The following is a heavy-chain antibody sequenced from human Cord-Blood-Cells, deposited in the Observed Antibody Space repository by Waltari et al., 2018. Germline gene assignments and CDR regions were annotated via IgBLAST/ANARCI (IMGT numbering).Heavy chain of an antibody. D-gene: IGHD6-13*01. CDR3: ARGHIAAAGSALDY. CDR1: GGSFSGYY. V-gene: IGHV4-34*01. Sequence: QVQLQQWGAGLLKPSETLSLTCAVYGGSFSGYYWSWIRQPPGKGMEWIGEINHSGSPNYAPSLKSRVTISVDTSKNQFSLKLSSVTAADTAVYYCARGHIAAAGSALDYWGQGTLVTVSS. J-gene: IGHJ4*02. CDR2: INHSGSP.